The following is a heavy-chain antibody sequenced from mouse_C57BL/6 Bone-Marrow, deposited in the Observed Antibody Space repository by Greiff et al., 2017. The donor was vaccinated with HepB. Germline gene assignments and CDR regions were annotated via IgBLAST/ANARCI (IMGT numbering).Heavy chain of an antibody. CDR3: AKLYYYGSSPYYAMDY. Sequence: DVMLVESGGGLVKPGGSLKLSCAASGFTFSSYAMSWVRQTPEKRLEWVATFSDGGSYTYYPDNVKGRFTISRDNAKNNLYLQMSHLKSEDTAMYYCAKLYYYGSSPYYAMDYWGQGTSVTVSS. CDR1: GFTFSSYA. D-gene: IGHD1-1*01. J-gene: IGHJ4*01. CDR2: FSDGGSYT. V-gene: IGHV5-4*03.